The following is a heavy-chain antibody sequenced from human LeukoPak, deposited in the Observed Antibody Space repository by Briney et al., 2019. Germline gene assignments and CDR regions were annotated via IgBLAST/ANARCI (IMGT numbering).Heavy chain of an antibody. D-gene: IGHD3-10*01. CDR3: AKDLSPITMVRGAF. Sequence: GGSLRLSCAASGFSFSDYYMSWVRQAPGKGLEWVSFIGSSGRTIEYADSVKGRFTVSRDDAKNSLYLQMNSLRAEDTAVYYCAKDLSPITMVRGAFWGQGTMVTVSS. CDR1: GFSFSDYY. CDR2: IGSSGRTI. J-gene: IGHJ3*01. V-gene: IGHV3-11*01.